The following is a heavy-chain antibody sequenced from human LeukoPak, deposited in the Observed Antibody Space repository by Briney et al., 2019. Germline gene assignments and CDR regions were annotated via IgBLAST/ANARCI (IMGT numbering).Heavy chain of an antibody. J-gene: IGHJ4*02. CDR2: IWHDASHT. D-gene: IGHD5-24*01. Sequence: PGGSLRLSCAASGFSFSTYAMHWVRQAPGKGLEWVALIWHDASHTFYTDSVKGRFTISRDNSKNTLYLQMNSLRAEDTAVYYCARELGDGYNNGTFDYWGQGTLVIVSS. CDR3: ARELGDGYNNGTFDY. V-gene: IGHV3-33*01. CDR1: GFSFSTYA.